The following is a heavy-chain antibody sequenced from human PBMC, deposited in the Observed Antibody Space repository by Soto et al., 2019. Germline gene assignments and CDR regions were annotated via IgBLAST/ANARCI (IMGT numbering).Heavy chain of an antibody. Sequence: QVQLVESGGGVVQPGRSLRLSCAASGFTFSSYGMHWVRQAPGKGLEWVAVISYDGSNKYYADSVKGRFTISRDNSKNTLYLKMNSLGAEDTAVYYGAKGPMIVVVTQPHYFDSWGQGTLVTVSS. CDR3: AKGPMIVVVTQPHYFDS. CDR2: ISYDGSNK. J-gene: IGHJ4*02. D-gene: IGHD3-22*01. V-gene: IGHV3-30*18. CDR1: GFTFSSYG.